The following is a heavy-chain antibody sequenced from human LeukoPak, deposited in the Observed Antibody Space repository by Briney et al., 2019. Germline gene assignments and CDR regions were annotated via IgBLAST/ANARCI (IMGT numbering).Heavy chain of an antibody. V-gene: IGHV1-69*13. J-gene: IGHJ4*02. CDR2: ITPMFGTA. D-gene: IGHD3-22*01. Sequence: SVKVSCKASGGTFSRYAISWVRQAPGQGLEWMGGITPMFGTANYAQKFPGRVTLTADESTRTAYMDLKSLKFEDTAVYYCARDAAIYDSGAYYFLWWGQGTLVTVSS. CDR3: ARDAAIYDSGAYYFLW. CDR1: GGTFSRYA.